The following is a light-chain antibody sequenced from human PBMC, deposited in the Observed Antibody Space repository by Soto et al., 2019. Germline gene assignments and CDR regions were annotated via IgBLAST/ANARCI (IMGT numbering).Light chain of an antibody. V-gene: IGKV3-20*01. CDR2: GAS. J-gene: IGKJ4*01. Sequence: ELVLTQSPGTLSLSPGERATLSCRASQTIGRNYLAWYQQKPGQAPRLLIYGASSRVTGIPDTFSASGSGTDFTLTISRLEPEDFAMFYCQQYDTEPLTFGGGTNVVVK. CDR3: QQYDTEPLT. CDR1: QTIGRNY.